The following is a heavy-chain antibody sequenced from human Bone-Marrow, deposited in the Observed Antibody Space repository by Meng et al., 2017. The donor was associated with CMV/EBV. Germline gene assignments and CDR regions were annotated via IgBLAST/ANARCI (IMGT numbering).Heavy chain of an antibody. Sequence: SVFVSCKPSGYTFTTYDINWVRQATGQGLEWMGWMNPNSGNTGYAQKFQGRVTITRNTSISTAYMELSSLRSEDTAVYYCARDWEYYYVSSGYAGGAFDIWGQGTMVTVSS. CDR3: ARDWEYYYVSSGYAGGAFDI. J-gene: IGHJ3*02. D-gene: IGHD3-22*01. CDR2: MNPNSGNT. V-gene: IGHV1-8*03. CDR1: GYTFTTYD.